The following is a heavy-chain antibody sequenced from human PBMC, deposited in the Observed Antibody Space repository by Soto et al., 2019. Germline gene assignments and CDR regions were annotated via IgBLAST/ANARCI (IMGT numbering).Heavy chain of an antibody. CDR2: IIPIFGTA. Sequence: WASVKVSCKASGGTFSSYAISWVRQAPGQGLEWMGGIIPIFGTANYAQKFQGRVTITADESTSTAYMELSSLRSEDTAVYYCATKIAVAGPRGDYYYGMDVWGQGTTVTVSS. J-gene: IGHJ6*02. CDR1: GGTFSSYA. D-gene: IGHD6-19*01. CDR3: ATKIAVAGPRGDYYYGMDV. V-gene: IGHV1-69*13.